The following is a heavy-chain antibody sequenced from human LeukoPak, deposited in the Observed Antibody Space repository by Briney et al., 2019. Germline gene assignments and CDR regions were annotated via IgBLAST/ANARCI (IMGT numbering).Heavy chain of an antibody. V-gene: IGHV4-34*01. J-gene: IGHJ4*02. CDR2: IDHSGGT. CDR3: ARGFSH. CDR1: GGSFSSYY. Sequence: SETLSLTCAVYGGSFSSYYWSWLRQPPGKGLEWIGEIDHSGGTTYNPSLKSRVTMSIDTSKSQFFLKLSSVTAADTAVYYCARGFSHWGQGTLVTVSS.